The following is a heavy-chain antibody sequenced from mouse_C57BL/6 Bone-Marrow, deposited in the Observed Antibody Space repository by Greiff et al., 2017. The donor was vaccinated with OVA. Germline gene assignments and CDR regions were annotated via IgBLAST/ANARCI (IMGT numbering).Heavy chain of an antibody. CDR1: GFSLSTFGMG. Sequence: QVTLKVSGPGILQPSQSLSLTCSFSGFSLSTFGMGVGWIRQPSGKGLEWLAHIWWDDDKYYNPALKSRPTISKDTSNTQVVLKIANVDTADTATDDCARIYYDFPGFAYWGQGTLVTVSA. CDR3: ARIYYDFPGFAY. J-gene: IGHJ3*01. V-gene: IGHV8-8*01. D-gene: IGHD2-4*01. CDR2: IWWDDDK.